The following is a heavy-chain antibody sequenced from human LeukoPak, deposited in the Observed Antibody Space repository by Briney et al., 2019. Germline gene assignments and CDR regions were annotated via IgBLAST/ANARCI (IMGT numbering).Heavy chain of an antibody. D-gene: IGHD1-26*01. CDR1: GFTFSSYG. J-gene: IGHJ4*02. CDR3: AKDSGVGATTLDY. V-gene: IGHV3-30*18. Sequence: GGSLRLSCAASGFTFSSYGMHWVRQPPGKGLEWVAVISYDGSNKYYADSVKGRFTISRDNSKNTLYLQMNSLRAEDTAVYYCAKDSGVGATTLDYWGQGTLVTVSS. CDR2: ISYDGSNK.